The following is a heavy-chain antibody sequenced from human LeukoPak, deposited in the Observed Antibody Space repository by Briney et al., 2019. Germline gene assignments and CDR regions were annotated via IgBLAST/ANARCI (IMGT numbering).Heavy chain of an antibody. V-gene: IGHV4-4*07. CDR2: IYTSGST. CDR1: GGSISSYY. J-gene: IGHJ4*02. CDR3: ATIKRYCSGGSCYSSYFDY. Sequence: NTSETLSLTCTVSGGSISSYYWSWIRQPAGKGLEWIGRIYTSGSTYYNPSLKSRVTISVDTSKNQFSLKLSSVTAADTAVYYCATIKRYCSGGSCYSSYFDYWGQGTLVTVSS. D-gene: IGHD2-15*01.